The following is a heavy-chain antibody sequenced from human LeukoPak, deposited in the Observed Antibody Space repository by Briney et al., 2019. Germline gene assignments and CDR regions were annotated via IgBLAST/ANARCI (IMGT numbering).Heavy chain of an antibody. CDR3: AKDRNLYYYDKSDWPSHYFDS. CDR2: ISDSGGRT. J-gene: IGHJ4*02. V-gene: IGHV3-23*01. CDR1: GFAFHTFA. Sequence: GGSLRLSCVVSGFAFHTFAMSWVRQAPGRGLEWVSAISDSGGRTYYADSVKGRFTISRDNSKNTLYLQMNSLRADDTAVYYCAKDRNLYYYDKSDWPSHYFDSWGQGTLVTVS. D-gene: IGHD3-22*01.